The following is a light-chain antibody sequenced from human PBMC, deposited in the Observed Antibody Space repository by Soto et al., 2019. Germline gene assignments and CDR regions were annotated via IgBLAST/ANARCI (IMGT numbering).Light chain of an antibody. CDR3: LLAYSGGRV. CDR1: DGPVTSNHY. Sequence: AVVTQEPSLTVSPGGTVTLTCGSSDGPVTSNHYPYWYQQRPGQVPRTLIYDTTNRQSWAPARFSGSLVGVKAALTLSGAQHEDEADYYCLLAYSGGRVFGGGTKLTVL. V-gene: IGLV7-46*01. CDR2: DTT. J-gene: IGLJ2*01.